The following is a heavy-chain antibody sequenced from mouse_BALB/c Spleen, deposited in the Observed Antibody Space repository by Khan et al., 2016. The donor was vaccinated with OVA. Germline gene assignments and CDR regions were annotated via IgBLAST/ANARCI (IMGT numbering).Heavy chain of an antibody. J-gene: IGHJ3*01. V-gene: IGHV1S136*01. Sequence: EVQLQESGPELLKPGASVKMSCKASGYTFTRYVMHWVKQKPGQGLEWIGYIYPFNDDSKYSEKFKGKATLTSDTSSNTAYMELSSLTSEDSAVYYCATQGSTYTWLAYWGPGTLVPVSA. CDR1: GYTFTRYV. CDR3: ATQGSTYTWLAY. D-gene: IGHD1-1*01. CDR2: IYPFNDDS.